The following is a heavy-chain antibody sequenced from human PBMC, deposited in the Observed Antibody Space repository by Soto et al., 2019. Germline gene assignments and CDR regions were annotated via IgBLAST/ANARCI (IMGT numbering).Heavy chain of an antibody. J-gene: IGHJ5*02. Sequence: PGKGLEWIGYIYYSGSTNYNPSLKSRVTISVDTSKNQFSLKLSSVTAADTAVYYCAGINCTNGVCYLFDPWGQGTLVPVSS. V-gene: IGHV4-59*08. D-gene: IGHD2-8*01. CDR3: AGINCTNGVCYLFDP. CDR2: IYYSGST.